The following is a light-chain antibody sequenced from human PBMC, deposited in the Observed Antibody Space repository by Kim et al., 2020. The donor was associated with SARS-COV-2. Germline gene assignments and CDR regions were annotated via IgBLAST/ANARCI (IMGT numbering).Light chain of an antibody. CDR3: SSYTSSNTLI. Sequence: QSALTQPASVSGSPGQSITISCTGTSSDVGGYNYVSWYQQHPGKAPKVMIYDVSERPSGVSNRFSGSKSGNTASLTISGLQAEDEADYYCSSYTSSNTLIIGGGTQLTVL. CDR2: DVS. CDR1: SSDVGGYNY. J-gene: IGLJ2*01. V-gene: IGLV2-14*01.